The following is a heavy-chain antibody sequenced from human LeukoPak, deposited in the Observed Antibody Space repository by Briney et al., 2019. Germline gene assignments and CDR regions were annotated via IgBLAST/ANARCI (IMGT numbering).Heavy chain of an antibody. V-gene: IGHV4-59*01. CDR3: ARVRIVVDNNRRSVAAFDI. J-gene: IGHJ3*02. D-gene: IGHD3-22*01. CDR2: IYYSGST. Sequence: SETLSLTCTVSGGSISSYYWSWIRQPPGKGLEWIGYIYYSGSTNYNPSLKSRVTISVDTSKNQFSLKLSSVTAADTAVYYCARVRIVVDNNRRSVAAFDIWGQGTVVTVSS. CDR1: GGSISSYY.